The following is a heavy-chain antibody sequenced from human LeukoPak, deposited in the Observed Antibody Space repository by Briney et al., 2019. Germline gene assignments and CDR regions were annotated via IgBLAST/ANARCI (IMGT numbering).Heavy chain of an antibody. J-gene: IGHJ6*03. V-gene: IGHV4-34*01. CDR3: ARIGYGSGSYYYYYYMDV. CDR2: INHSGST. Sequence: SDTLSLTCAVYGGSFNVYYWSWIRQPPGKGLEWIGEINHSGSTNYNPSLKSRVTISVDTSKNQFSLKLSSVTDADTAVYYCARIGYGSGSYYYYYYMDVWGKGTTVTISS. D-gene: IGHD3-10*01. CDR1: GGSFNVYY.